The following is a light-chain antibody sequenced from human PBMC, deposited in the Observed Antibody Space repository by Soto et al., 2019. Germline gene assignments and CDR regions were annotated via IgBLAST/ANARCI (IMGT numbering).Light chain of an antibody. CDR3: TSYTTSRTGV. Sequence: QSALTQPASVSGSPGQSITISCTGTSSDVGVYNYVSWYQQHPGKAPKLMIYEVSNRPSGVSNRFSGSKSGNTASLTISGLQAEDEADYYCTSYTTSRTGVFGGGTKLTVL. V-gene: IGLV2-14*01. CDR2: EVS. CDR1: SSDVGVYNY. J-gene: IGLJ3*02.